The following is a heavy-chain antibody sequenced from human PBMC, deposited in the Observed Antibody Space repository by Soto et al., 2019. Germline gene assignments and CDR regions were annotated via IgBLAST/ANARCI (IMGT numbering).Heavy chain of an antibody. CDR3: ARTKESWYQSSYGMDV. CDR2: INPSGGST. J-gene: IGHJ6*02. CDR1: GYTFTSYY. Sequence: GASVKVSCKASGYTFTSYYMHWVRQAPGQGLEWMGIINPSGGSTSYAQKFQGRVTMTRDTSTSTVYMELSSLRSEDTAVYYCARTKESWYQSSYGMDVWGQGTTVTVSS. V-gene: IGHV1-46*01. D-gene: IGHD2-2*01.